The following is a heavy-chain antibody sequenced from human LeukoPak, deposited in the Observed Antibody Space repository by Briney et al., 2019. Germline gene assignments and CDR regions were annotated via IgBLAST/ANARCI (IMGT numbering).Heavy chain of an antibody. CDR3: TRGYSGSNTYAFDI. D-gene: IGHD1-26*01. J-gene: IGHJ3*02. CDR2: LYSGGTT. V-gene: IGHV3-53*01. CDR1: GFTVSSSY. Sequence: GGSLRLSCAASGFTVSSSYMSWVRQAPGKGLEWVSMLYSGGTTYYADSVKGRFTISRDNSKNSLYLQMNSLRAEDTAVYYCTRGYSGSNTYAFDIWGQGTMVTISS.